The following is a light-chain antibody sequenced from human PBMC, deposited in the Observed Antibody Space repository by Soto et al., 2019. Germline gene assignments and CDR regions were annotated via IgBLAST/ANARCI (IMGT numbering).Light chain of an antibody. CDR2: KAS. Sequence: DIQMTQSPSTLSASVGDRVTISCRASQSISSWLAWYQQKPGKAPKLLIYKASTLETGVPSRFSGRGSGTEFTLTISSLQPDDFATYYCQQYHSVPRTFGQGTKLEIK. V-gene: IGKV1-5*03. CDR3: QQYHSVPRT. CDR1: QSISSW. J-gene: IGKJ2*02.